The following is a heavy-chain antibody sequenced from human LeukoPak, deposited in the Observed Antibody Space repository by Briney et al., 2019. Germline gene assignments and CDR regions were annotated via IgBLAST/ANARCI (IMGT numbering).Heavy chain of an antibody. CDR3: ARASGVIGH. Sequence: GGSLRLSCAASGFTFSDYYMTWIRQAPGKGLGWLSYISGSGTTIIFAGSVRGRFTISRDNAKNSLYLQMNSLRVEDTAVYYCARASGVIGHWGQGTQVTVSS. D-gene: IGHD3-10*01. CDR1: GFTFSDYY. CDR2: ISGSGTTI. J-gene: IGHJ4*02. V-gene: IGHV3-11*04.